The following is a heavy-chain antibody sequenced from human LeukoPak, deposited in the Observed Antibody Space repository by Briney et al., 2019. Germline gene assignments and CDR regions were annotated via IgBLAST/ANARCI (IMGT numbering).Heavy chain of an antibody. Sequence: GGSLRLSCVASGFTFSNYWMHWVRQAPGKGLVWVSRITSDGTATTYADSVKGRFTISRDNAKNALYLQMNSLRVEDTALYYCARGYNYANDFDSWGQGTLVSVSS. CDR3: ARGYNYANDFDS. CDR2: ITSDGTAT. V-gene: IGHV3-74*01. CDR1: GFTFSNYW. J-gene: IGHJ4*02. D-gene: IGHD5-24*01.